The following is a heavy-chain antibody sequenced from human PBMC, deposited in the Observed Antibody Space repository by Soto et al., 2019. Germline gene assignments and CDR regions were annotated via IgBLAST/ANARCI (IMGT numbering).Heavy chain of an antibody. CDR2: MNPNSGNT. D-gene: IGHD6-13*01. J-gene: IGHJ6*02. Sequence: ASVKVSCTASGYAFTSYDINWVRHATGQGLEWMGWMNPNSGNTGYAQKFQGRVTMTRNTSISTAYMELSSLRSEDTAVYYCARAAGYSSSWYPHYYYGMDVWGQGTTVTVSS. CDR3: ARAAGYSSSWYPHYYYGMDV. V-gene: IGHV1-8*01. CDR1: GYAFTSYD.